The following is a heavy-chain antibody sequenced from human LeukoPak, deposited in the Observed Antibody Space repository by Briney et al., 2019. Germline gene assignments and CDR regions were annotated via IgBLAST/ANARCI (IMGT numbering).Heavy chain of an antibody. J-gene: IGHJ4*02. CDR3: ARVYYDFWSGYQTYFDY. D-gene: IGHD3-3*01. CDR1: GFTFSSYW. Sequence: GGSLRLSCAASGFTFSSYWMHWVRQAPGRGLVWVSHINSGGSSTSYADSVKGRFTISRDNAKNTLYLQMNSLRNEDTAVYYCARVYYDFWSGYQTYFDYWGQGTLVTVSS. CDR2: INSGGSST. V-gene: IGHV3-74*01.